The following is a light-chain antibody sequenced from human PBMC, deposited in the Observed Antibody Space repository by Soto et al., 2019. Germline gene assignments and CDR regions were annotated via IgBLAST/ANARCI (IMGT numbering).Light chain of an antibody. V-gene: IGKV1-39*01. J-gene: IGKJ1*01. CDR3: QQSYSSSRT. CDR1: QSISNY. CDR2: TAS. Sequence: DIQMTQSPSSLSASVGDRVTITCRASQSISNYLNWYQQKPGRAPKLLIYTASSLQSGVPSRFSGSGSGTECTLTISSLQPEDFATYYCQQSYSSSRTFGQGTKVEIK.